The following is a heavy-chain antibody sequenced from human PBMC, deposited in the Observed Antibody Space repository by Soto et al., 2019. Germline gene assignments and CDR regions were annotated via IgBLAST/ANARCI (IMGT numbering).Heavy chain of an antibody. CDR1: GFTFSSYA. Sequence: GGSLRLSCGGSGFTFSSYAMSWVRQAPGQGLEWVSGISGSGGNTYYADSVKGRFTISRDTSKNTLYLQMNSLRAEDTAVYYCARGPHGYSYGDSWGQGTLVTVSS. D-gene: IGHD5-18*01. V-gene: IGHV3-23*01. J-gene: IGHJ5*01. CDR3: ARGPHGYSYGDS. CDR2: ISGSGGNT.